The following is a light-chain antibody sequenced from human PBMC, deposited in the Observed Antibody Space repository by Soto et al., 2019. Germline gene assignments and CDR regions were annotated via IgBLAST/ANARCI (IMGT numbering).Light chain of an antibody. Sequence: ILFTQSPCTLSFSPXXISXLPXXXSQRVSANYLAWYLQKPGQPPRLLVYGASSRATGIADRFSGSGSGTDFTLTISRLEPEDFGMFYCQQYGNSPLTFGGGTKVDIK. V-gene: IGKV3-20*01. J-gene: IGKJ4*01. CDR1: QRVSANY. CDR3: QQYGNSPLT. CDR2: GAS.